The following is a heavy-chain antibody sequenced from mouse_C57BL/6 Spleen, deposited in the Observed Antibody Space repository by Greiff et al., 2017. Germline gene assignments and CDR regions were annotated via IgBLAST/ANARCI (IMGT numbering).Heavy chain of an antibody. CDR3: ARDDGSPFDY. Sequence: DVKLVESGPGLVKPSQSLSLTCSVTGYSITSGYYWNWIRQFPGNKLEWMGYISYDGSNNYNPSLKNRISITRDTSKNQFFLKLNSVTTEDTATYYCARDDGSPFDYWGQGTTLTVSS. CDR2: ISYDGSN. CDR1: GYSITSGYY. J-gene: IGHJ2*01. V-gene: IGHV3-6*01. D-gene: IGHD1-1*02.